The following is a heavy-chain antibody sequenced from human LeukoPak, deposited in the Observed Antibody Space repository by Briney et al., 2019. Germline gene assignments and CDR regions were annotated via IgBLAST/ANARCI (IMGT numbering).Heavy chain of an antibody. CDR3: ARDPSPIYGDYAEVDY. J-gene: IGHJ4*02. Sequence: PGGSLRLSCAASGFTFSSYWMHWVRQAPGKGLVWVSHIKTDGSSTNYAESVKGRFTISRDNAKNTVYLQMNSLRAEDTAVYYCARDPSPIYGDYAEVDYWGQGTLVTVSS. CDR2: IKTDGSST. CDR1: GFTFSSYW. V-gene: IGHV3-74*01. D-gene: IGHD4-17*01.